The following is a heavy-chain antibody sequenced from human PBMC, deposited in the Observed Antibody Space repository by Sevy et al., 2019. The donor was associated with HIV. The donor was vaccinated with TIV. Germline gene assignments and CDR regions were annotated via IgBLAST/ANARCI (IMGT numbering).Heavy chain of an antibody. D-gene: IGHD3-16*01. V-gene: IGHV3-23*01. Sequence: GRSLRLSCAASGFSFSSYAMSWVRQAPGKGLEWVSGISGSGVSTYYADSVKGRFTISRDNSKNTLYLQMNSLRAEDTAVYYCAKGGGYSYYYGMDVWGQGTTVTVSS. CDR1: GFSFSSYA. J-gene: IGHJ6*02. CDR3: AKGGGYSYYYGMDV. CDR2: ISGSGVST.